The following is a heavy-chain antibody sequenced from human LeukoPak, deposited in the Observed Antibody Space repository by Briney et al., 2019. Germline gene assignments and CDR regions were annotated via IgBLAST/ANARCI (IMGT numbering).Heavy chain of an antibody. J-gene: IGHJ5*02. CDR2: INHSGST. Sequence: PSETLSLTCAVYGGSFSGYYWSWIRQPPGKGLEWIGEINHSGSTNYNPSLKSRVTISVDTSKNQFSLKLSSVTAADTAVYYCAGLGVVVPAANYWFDPWGQGTLVTVSS. V-gene: IGHV4-34*01. D-gene: IGHD2-2*01. CDR1: GGSFSGYY. CDR3: AGLGVVVPAANYWFDP.